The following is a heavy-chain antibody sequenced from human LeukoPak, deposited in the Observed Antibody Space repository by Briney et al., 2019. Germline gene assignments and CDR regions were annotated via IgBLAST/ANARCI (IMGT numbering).Heavy chain of an antibody. J-gene: IGHJ6*03. CDR3: ARYSPYSSGWYGGASRYYYYMDV. D-gene: IGHD6-19*01. V-gene: IGHV4-39*07. Sequence: SETLSLTCTVSGGSISSGTYYWSWIRQPPGKGLEWIGEINHSGSTNYNPSLKSRVTISVDTSKNQFSLKLSSVTAADTAVYYCARYSPYSSGWYGGASRYYYYMDVWGKGTTVTISS. CDR2: INHSGST. CDR1: GGSISSGTYY.